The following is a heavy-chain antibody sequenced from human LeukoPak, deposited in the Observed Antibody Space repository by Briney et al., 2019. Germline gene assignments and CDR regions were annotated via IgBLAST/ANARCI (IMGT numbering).Heavy chain of an antibody. D-gene: IGHD6-19*01. CDR1: GFTFSSYA. J-gene: IGHJ6*02. CDR3: TRDLAAVPGPRMDV. CDR2: INPDGSER. Sequence: GGSLRLSCAASGFTFSSYAMSWVRQAPGKGLEWVALINPDGSERYYVDSVKGRFTISRDNAKNSLYLQMDSLRDDDTAMYFCTRDLAAVPGPRMDVWGQGTTVTVSS. V-gene: IGHV3-7*03.